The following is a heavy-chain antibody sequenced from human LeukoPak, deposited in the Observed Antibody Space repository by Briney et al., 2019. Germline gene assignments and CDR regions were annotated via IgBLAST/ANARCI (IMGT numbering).Heavy chain of an antibody. J-gene: IGHJ4*02. CDR1: GFTFSDYY. D-gene: IGHD2-2*01. CDR2: ISSSGSTI. CDR3: ARGGYCSSTSCYGVYFDY. Sequence: GGSLRLSCAASGFTFSDYYMSWIRQAPGKGLEWVSYISSSGSTIYYADSVKGRFTISRDNAKNSLYLQMNSLRAEDTAVYYCARGGYCSSTSCYGVYFDYWGQGTLVTVSS. V-gene: IGHV3-11*04.